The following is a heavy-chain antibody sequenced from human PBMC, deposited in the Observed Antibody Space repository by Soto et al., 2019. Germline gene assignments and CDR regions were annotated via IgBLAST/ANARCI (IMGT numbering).Heavy chain of an antibody. Sequence: KTSETLSLTCTVSGGSISSYYWSWIRQPPGKGLEWIGYIYYSGSTNYNPSLKSRVTISVDTSKNQFSLKLTSVTAADTAVYYCARGDTYFDYWGQGTMVTVSS. CDR1: GGSISSYY. J-gene: IGHJ4*02. V-gene: IGHV4-59*01. D-gene: IGHD5-18*01. CDR2: IYYSGST. CDR3: ARGDTYFDY.